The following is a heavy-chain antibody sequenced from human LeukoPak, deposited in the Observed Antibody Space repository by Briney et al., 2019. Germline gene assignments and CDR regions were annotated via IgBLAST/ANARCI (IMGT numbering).Heavy chain of an antibody. D-gene: IGHD2-15*01. J-gene: IGHJ6*03. CDR3: ARDGAYCSGGSCYSELGYYYYMDV. CDR1: GFTFSSYW. CDR2: IRPSGDNT. V-gene: IGHV3-21*01. Sequence: GGSLRLSCAASGFTFSSYWMHWVRQAPGKGLEWVSSIRPSGDNTYYGDSVKGRFTISRDNSKNTLYLQMNSLRAEDTAVYYCARDGAYCSGGSCYSELGYYYYMDVWGKGTTVTVSS.